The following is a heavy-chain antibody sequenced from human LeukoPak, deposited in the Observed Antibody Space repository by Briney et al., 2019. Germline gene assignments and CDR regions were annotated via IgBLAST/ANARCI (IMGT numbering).Heavy chain of an antibody. CDR3: ARDEISSAYFFEFDY. V-gene: IGHV3-74*01. J-gene: IGHJ4*02. D-gene: IGHD3-22*01. CDR1: GFTFSSYW. Sequence: PGGSLRLSCAASGFTFSSYWMHWVRQAPGKGLVWVSRINSDGSTTSYADSVKGRFTISRDNAKNTLYLQMNSLRAEHTAVYYCARDEISSAYFFEFDYWGQGTLVTVSS. CDR2: INSDGSTT.